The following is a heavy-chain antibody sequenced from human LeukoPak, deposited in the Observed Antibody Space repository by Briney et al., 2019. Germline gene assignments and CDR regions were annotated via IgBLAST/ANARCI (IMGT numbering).Heavy chain of an antibody. CDR3: ARVWTHQNYYDSSFDAFDI. J-gene: IGHJ3*02. Sequence: PGGSLRLSCAASGFTFSSYWMHWVRHAPGKGLVWVSRINSDGSSTSYADSVKGRFTISRDNAKNTLYLQMNSLRAEDTAVYYCARVWTHQNYYDSSFDAFDIWGQGTMVTVSS. CDR2: INSDGSST. V-gene: IGHV3-74*01. CDR1: GFTFSSYW. D-gene: IGHD3-22*01.